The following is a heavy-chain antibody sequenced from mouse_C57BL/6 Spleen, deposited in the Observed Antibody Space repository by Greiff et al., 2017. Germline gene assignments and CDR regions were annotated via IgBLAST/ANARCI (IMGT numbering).Heavy chain of an antibody. J-gene: IGHJ1*03. CDR1: GYTFTEYT. V-gene: IGHV1-62-2*01. Sequence: QVQLQQSGAELVKPGASVKLSCTASGYTFTEYTIHWVKQRPGQGLEWIGWFYPGSGSIKYNEKFKDKATLTADKSSSTAYMELSRLTSEDAAVYFCARGDYDYDVGYFDVWGTGTTVTVSS. CDR3: ARGDYDYDVGYFDV. CDR2: FYPGSGSI. D-gene: IGHD2-4*01.